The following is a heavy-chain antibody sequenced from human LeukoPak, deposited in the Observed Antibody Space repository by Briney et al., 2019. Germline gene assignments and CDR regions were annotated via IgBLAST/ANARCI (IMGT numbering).Heavy chain of an antibody. J-gene: IGHJ6*03. CDR2: IYPGDSDI. V-gene: IGHV5-51*01. CDR1: GYNFAGSW. CDR3: ARHPFDGRPYYYKYMDV. Sequence: PGESLKISCKGSGYNFAGSWIGWVRQMPGKGLEWMGIIYPGDSDIRYSPSFQGQVTISVDKSINTAYLQWSSLKASDTAVYYCARHPFDGRPYYYKYMDVWGKGTTVTVSS. D-gene: IGHD3-16*01.